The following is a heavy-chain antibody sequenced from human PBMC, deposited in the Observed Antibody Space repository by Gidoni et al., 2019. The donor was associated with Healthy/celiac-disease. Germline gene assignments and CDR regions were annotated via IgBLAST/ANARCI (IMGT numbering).Heavy chain of an antibody. D-gene: IGHD3-10*01. J-gene: IGHJ5*02. Sequence: QVQLVQSGAEVKKPGASVKVSCKASGYTFTGYYMHWVRQAPGQGLEWMGWINPNSGGTNYAQKFQGRVTMTRDTSISTAYMELSRLRSDDTAVYYCAREGVLLWFGELSWFDPWGQGTLVTVSS. CDR1: GYTFTGYY. CDR2: INPNSGGT. V-gene: IGHV1-2*02. CDR3: AREGVLLWFGELSWFDP.